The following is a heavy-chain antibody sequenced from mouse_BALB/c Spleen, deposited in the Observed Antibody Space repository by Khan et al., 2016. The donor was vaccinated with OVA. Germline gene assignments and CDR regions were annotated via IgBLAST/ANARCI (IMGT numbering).Heavy chain of an antibody. CDR2: IDTFSGGT. CDR3: TRHDDDAWFTY. J-gene: IGHJ3*01. V-gene: IGHV1S135*01. CDR1: GYSFTSYY. D-gene: IGHD2-4*01. Sequence: VQLQQSGPELMKPGASVKISCKASGYSFTSYYIHWLMQSPGKGLEWIGYIDTFSGGTTYNQNFKGKATLTVDKSSRTAYIHISNLTYEDSAFYYCTRHDDDAWFTYWGQGTLVTVSA.